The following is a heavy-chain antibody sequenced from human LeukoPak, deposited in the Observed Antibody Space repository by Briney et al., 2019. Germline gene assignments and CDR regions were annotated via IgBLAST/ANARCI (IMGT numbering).Heavy chain of an antibody. V-gene: IGHV1-2*02. J-gene: IGHJ5*02. CDR2: INPNSGGT. CDR1: GYTLTGYY. D-gene: IGHD6-13*01. CDR3: ARGPSSSWYNWFDP. Sequence: ASVKVSCKASGYTLTGYYMHWVRQAPGQGLEWMRWINPNSGGTNYAQKFQGRVTMTRDTSISTAYMELSRLRSDDTAVYYCARGPSSSWYNWFDPWGQGTLVTVSS.